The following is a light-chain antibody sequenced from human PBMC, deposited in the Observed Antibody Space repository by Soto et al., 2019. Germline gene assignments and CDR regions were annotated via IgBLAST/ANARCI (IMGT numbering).Light chain of an antibody. Sequence: DIQMTQSPSSLSASVGDRFTITCQASQDISQYLNWYQQKQGKAPKXXIYDAFNLETGVPSRFSVSVSGTDCTFTISSLKKEDSSTYDCQQSDSLTRTFGQGTKVDIK. V-gene: IGKV1-33*01. CDR2: DAF. J-gene: IGKJ1*01. CDR1: QDISQY. CDR3: QQSDSLTRT.